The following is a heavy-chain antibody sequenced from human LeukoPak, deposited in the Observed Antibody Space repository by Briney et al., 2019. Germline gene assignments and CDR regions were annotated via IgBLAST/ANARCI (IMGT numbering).Heavy chain of an antibody. J-gene: IGHJ4*02. V-gene: IGHV1-8*01. Sequence: ASVKVSCKASGYTFTSYDINWVRQATGQGLEWMGWMNPNSGNTGYAQKFQGRVTMTRNTSISTAYMELSSLRSEDTAVYYCAKESRERPPFNVDYWGQGTLVTVSS. CDR1: GYTFTSYD. CDR2: MNPNSGNT. CDR3: AKESRERPPFNVDY. D-gene: IGHD1-26*01.